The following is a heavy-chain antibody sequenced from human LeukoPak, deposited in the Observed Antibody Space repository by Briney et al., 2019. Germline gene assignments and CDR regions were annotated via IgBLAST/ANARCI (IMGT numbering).Heavy chain of an antibody. Sequence: GGSLRLSCTVSGFTFSSFTMNWVRHGPGKGLEWVASISNSGDYISYADSLKGRFTISRDNAKNSLFLQMSSLRAEDTAVYYCAREMYAGWYFAFDIWGQGTMVTVSS. D-gene: IGHD6-19*01. CDR1: GFTFSSFT. J-gene: IGHJ3*02. V-gene: IGHV3-21*01. CDR2: ISNSGDYI. CDR3: AREMYAGWYFAFDI.